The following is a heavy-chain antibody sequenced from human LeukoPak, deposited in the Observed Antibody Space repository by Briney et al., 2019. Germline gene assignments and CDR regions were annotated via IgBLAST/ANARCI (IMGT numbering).Heavy chain of an antibody. J-gene: IGHJ2*01. CDR1: GYTFTVYY. CDR2: INPNIGGT. V-gene: IGHV1-2*02. D-gene: IGHD2-2*01. CDR3: ARDLIYCGSTSCSAGGYWYFDL. Sequence: GDSVKVSCKASGYTFTVYYMHWVRQAPGQWLEWMGWINPNIGGTNYGQKIQGRVTMTKDTSISTAYMELSRLRSDDTAVYYCARDLIYCGSTSCSAGGYWYFDLWGRGTLVTVSS.